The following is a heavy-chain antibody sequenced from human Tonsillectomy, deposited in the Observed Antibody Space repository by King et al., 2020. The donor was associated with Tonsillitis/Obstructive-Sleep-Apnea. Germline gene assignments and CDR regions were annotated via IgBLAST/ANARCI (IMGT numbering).Heavy chain of an antibody. J-gene: IGHJ4*02. CDR2: IYDSGST. D-gene: IGHD3-3*01. V-gene: IGHV4-61*01. Sequence: QLQESGPGLVKPSETLSLTCTVSGGSVSSGSYYWSWIRQPPGKGLEWIGYIYDSGSTNYNPSLKSRVTISVDTSKNQFSLKLSSVTAADTAVYYCAREGRYYDFWSGYFFFDYWGQGTLVTVSS. CDR1: GGSVSSGSYY. CDR3: AREGRYYDFWSGYFFFDY.